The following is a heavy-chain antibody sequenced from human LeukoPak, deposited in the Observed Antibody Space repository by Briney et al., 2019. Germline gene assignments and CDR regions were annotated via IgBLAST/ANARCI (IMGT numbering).Heavy chain of an antibody. J-gene: IGHJ4*02. CDR2: IYYSGST. CDR1: GGSISSYY. Sequence: SETLSLTCTVSGGSISSYYWSWIRQPPGKGLEWIGYIYYSGSTNYNPSLKSRVTISVDTSKNQFSLKPSSVTAADTAVYYCAGTYYYDSSGYFAFDYWGQGTLVTVSS. D-gene: IGHD3-22*01. V-gene: IGHV4-59*01. CDR3: AGTYYYDSSGYFAFDY.